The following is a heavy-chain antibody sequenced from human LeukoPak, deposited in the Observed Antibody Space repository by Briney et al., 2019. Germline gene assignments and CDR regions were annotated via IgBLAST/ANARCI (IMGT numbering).Heavy chain of an antibody. V-gene: IGHV3-23*01. CDR1: GFTFSTYA. CDR3: AKAASGNWIDASDY. J-gene: IGHJ4*02. Sequence: GGSLRLSCAASGFTFSTYAMSWVRQAPGKGLEWASAISGRGVSTSYADSVRGRFTISRDNSKNTLYLQMNSLRAEDTAVYYCAKAASGNWIDASDYWGQGTLVTVSS. D-gene: IGHD1-20*01. CDR2: ISGRGVST.